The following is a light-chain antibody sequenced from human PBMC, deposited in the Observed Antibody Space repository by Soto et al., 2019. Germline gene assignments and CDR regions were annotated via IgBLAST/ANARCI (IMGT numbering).Light chain of an antibody. Sequence: DIQMTQSRSSLSASVGDRVTITCRASQSISSYLNWYQQKPGKAPKLLIYAASSLQSGVPSRFSGSGSGTDFTLTISSLQPEDFATYYCQQSYSTPWTFGQGTK. CDR2: AAS. J-gene: IGKJ1*01. CDR3: QQSYSTPWT. V-gene: IGKV1-39*01. CDR1: QSISSY.